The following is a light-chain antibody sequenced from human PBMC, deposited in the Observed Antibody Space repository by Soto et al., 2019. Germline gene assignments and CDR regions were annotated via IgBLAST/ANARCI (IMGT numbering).Light chain of an antibody. V-gene: IGKV3-15*01. Sequence: EIVMTQSPATLSVSPGERATLSCRASQSVSSNLAWYQQKPGQAPRLLIYYASTRATGIPARFSGSGSGTEFTLTINSLQSEDFAVYFCQQYNNWPGTFGPGTRLEIK. J-gene: IGKJ5*01. CDR1: QSVSSN. CDR2: YAS. CDR3: QQYNNWPGT.